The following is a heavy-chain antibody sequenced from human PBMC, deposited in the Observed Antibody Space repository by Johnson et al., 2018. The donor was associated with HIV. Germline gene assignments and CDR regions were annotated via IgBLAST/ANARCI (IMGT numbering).Heavy chain of an antibody. CDR2: ISGGEDDI. V-gene: IGHV3-23*04. Sequence: EVQLVESGGGLVRPGGSLRLSCVASGFSFIDYAMIWVRQAPGKGLEWVSFISGGEDDIYYADSVKCRFTISRDNSKNTLYLQMNSLSAEDTALYYCAKAPWRGGDPNSAFDIWGQGTMVTVSS. CDR3: AKAPWRGGDPNSAFDI. J-gene: IGHJ3*02. CDR1: GFSFIDYA. D-gene: IGHD3-16*01.